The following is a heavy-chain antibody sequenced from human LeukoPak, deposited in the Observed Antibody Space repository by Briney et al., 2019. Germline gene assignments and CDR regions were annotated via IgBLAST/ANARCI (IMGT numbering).Heavy chain of an antibody. CDR2: ISHSSDAI. Sequence: GGSLRLSCAASGFTFSTYGMNWVRQAPGKGLEWVSYISHSSDAIYYPDSVKGRFTISRDNAKNSLYLQMNSLRAEDTAVYYCAAYASLDYLGQGTLLTVSS. CDR3: AAYASLDY. J-gene: IGHJ4*02. D-gene: IGHD4-17*01. CDR1: GFTFSTYG. V-gene: IGHV3-48*01.